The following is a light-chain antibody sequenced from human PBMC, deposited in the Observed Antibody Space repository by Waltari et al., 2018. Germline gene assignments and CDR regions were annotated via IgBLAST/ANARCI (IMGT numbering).Light chain of an antibody. CDR2: DAS. Sequence: DIQMTQSPSTLSASVGDRVTITCRPSQSFGGSVAWFKQKPGKAPKLLIYDASTLEPGVPSRFSGSGSGTEFTLTVSSLQPDDFATYYCQQYNNFPFTFGPGTTV. J-gene: IGKJ3*01. CDR3: QQYNNFPFT. CDR1: QSFGGS. V-gene: IGKV1-5*01.